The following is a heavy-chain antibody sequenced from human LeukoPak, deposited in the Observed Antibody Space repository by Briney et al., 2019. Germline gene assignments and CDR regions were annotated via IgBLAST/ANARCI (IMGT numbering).Heavy chain of an antibody. D-gene: IGHD6-19*01. CDR3: ARTGYSRGRDAYDI. V-gene: IGHV3-7*01. J-gene: IGHJ3*02. Sequence: GGSPRLSCAASGFTFSSYWMSWVRQAPGKGLEWVANIKQDGSEKYYVDSVKGRFTISRDNAKNSLYLQMNSLRAEDTAVYYCARTGYSRGRDAYDIWGQGTMVTVSS. CDR1: GFTFSSYW. CDR2: IKQDGSEK.